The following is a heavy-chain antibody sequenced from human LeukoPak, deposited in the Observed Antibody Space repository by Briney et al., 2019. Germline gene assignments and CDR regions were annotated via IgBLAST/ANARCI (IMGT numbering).Heavy chain of an antibody. CDR3: ARVLAYGSGSYLALDAFDI. CDR2: IYYSGST. D-gene: IGHD3-10*01. J-gene: IGHJ3*02. V-gene: IGHV4-59*12. CDR1: GGSIRSYY. Sequence: SETLSLTCTVSGGSIRSYYWSWIRQSPGKGLEWIGYIYYSGSTNYNPSLKSRVTISVDTSKNQFSLQLNSVTPEDTAVYYCARVLAYGSGSYLALDAFDIWGQGTMVTVSS.